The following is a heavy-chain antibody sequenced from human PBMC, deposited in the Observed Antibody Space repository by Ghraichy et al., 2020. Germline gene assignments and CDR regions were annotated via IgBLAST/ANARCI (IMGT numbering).Heavy chain of an antibody. CDR1: GFTFSSYS. CDR2: ISSSSSTI. V-gene: IGHV3-48*02. D-gene: IGHD5-18*01. CDR3: ARNWDTAFYYYYGMDV. Sequence: GESLNISCAASGFTFSSYSMNWVRQAPGKGLEWVSYISSSSSTIYYADSVKGRFTISRDNAKNSLYLQMNSLRDEDTAVYYCARNWDTAFYYYYGMDVWGQGTTVTVSS. J-gene: IGHJ6*02.